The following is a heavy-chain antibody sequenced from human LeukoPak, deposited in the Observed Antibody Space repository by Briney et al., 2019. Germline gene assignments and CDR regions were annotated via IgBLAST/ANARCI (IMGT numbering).Heavy chain of an antibody. D-gene: IGHD6-13*01. Sequence: PGGSLRLSCAASGFTFDDYAMHWVRHAPGKGLEWVSGISWNSGSIGYADSVKGRFTISRDNAKNSLYLQMNSLRAEDTALYYCAAAAGAFDIWGQGTMVTVSS. CDR1: GFTFDDYA. V-gene: IGHV3-9*01. CDR3: AAAAGAFDI. J-gene: IGHJ3*02. CDR2: ISWNSGSI.